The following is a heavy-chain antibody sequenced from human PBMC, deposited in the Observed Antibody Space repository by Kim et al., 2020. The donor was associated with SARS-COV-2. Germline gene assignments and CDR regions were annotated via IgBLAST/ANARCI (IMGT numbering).Heavy chain of an antibody. CDR2: GT. V-gene: IGHV1-2*02. D-gene: IGHD1-26*01. Sequence: GTNYAEKLQGRVTMTRDTSISTAYMELSRLRSDDTAVYYCARDGWELLVGWGQGTLVTVSS. J-gene: IGHJ4*02. CDR3: ARDGWELLVG.